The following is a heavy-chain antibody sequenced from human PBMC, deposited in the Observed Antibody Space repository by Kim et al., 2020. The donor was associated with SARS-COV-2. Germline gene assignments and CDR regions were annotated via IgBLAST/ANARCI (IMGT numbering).Heavy chain of an antibody. CDR1: GCTFRHYA. D-gene: IGHD5-12*01. CDR2: IIHMFGTT. V-gene: IGHV1-69*13. J-gene: IGHJ4*02. Sequence: SVKVSCKASGCTFRHYAISWVRQAPGQGLEWMGGIIHMFGTTKYAQKFQDRLTISADESTSTGYMELSSLRSEDTGVYYCARTTGGYSGYDYLDFWGQGTRVIVSS. CDR3: ARTTGGYSGYDYLDF.